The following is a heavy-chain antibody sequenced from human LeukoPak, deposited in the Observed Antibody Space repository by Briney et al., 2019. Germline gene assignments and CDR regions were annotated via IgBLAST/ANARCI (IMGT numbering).Heavy chain of an antibody. V-gene: IGHV4-4*07. J-gene: IGHJ4*02. Sequence: PSETLSLTCSFSGGSISSYYWSWIRQPAGKGLEWIGRIHTSGSTNYNPSLKSRVTMSVDTSKNQFSLKLSSVTAADTAVYYCARDQYYYDSSGYYRFDYWGQGTLVTVSS. D-gene: IGHD3-22*01. CDR2: IHTSGST. CDR3: ARDQYYYDSSGYYRFDY. CDR1: GGSISSYY.